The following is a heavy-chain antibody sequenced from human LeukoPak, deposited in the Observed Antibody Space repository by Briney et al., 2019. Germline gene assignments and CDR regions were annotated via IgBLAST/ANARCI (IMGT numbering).Heavy chain of an antibody. Sequence: QPGGSLRLSCAASGFTVSSNYMSWVRQAPGKGLEWVSVIYSGGSTYYADSVKGRFTISRDNSKNTLYLQMNSLRAEDTAVYYCARIAYCGGDCPHDAFDIWGQRTMVTVSS. CDR3: ARIAYCGGDCPHDAFDI. V-gene: IGHV3-66*01. CDR2: IYSGGST. J-gene: IGHJ3*02. D-gene: IGHD2-21*02. CDR1: GFTVSSNY.